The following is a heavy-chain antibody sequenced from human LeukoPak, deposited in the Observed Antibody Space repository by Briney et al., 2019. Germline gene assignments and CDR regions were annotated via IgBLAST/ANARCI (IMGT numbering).Heavy chain of an antibody. CDR2: IYTSGST. CDR1: GGSISSGSYY. V-gene: IGHV4-61*02. D-gene: IGHD6-13*01. J-gene: IGHJ6*03. Sequence: SETLSLTCTVSGGSISSGSYYWSWIRQPAGKGLEWIGRIYTSGSTNYNPSLKSRVTISVDTSKNQFSLKLSSVTAADTAVYYCARAAGNQGYYYMDVWGKGTTVTVSS. CDR3: ARAAGNQGYYYMDV.